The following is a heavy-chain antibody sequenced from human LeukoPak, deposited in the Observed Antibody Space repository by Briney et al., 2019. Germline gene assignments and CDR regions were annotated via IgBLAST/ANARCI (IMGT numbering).Heavy chain of an antibody. Sequence: GGSLRLSCAASGFAFDDYAMHWVRQAPGKGLEWVSLISGDGGSTFYADSVKCRFTISRDNSKNSLYLQVNSLRTEDTALYYCAKSAPAVAGTYFDYWGQGTLVTVSS. CDR1: GFAFDDYA. D-gene: IGHD6-19*01. V-gene: IGHV3-43*02. CDR2: ISGDGGST. CDR3: AKSAPAVAGTYFDY. J-gene: IGHJ4*02.